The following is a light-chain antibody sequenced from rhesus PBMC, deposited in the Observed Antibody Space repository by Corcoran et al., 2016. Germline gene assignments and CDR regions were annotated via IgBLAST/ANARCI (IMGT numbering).Light chain of an antibody. CDR3: QQHHSFPPS. J-gene: IGKJ2*01. CDR1: QGISSY. Sequence: DIQMTQSPSSLSVSVGDRVTITCRASQGISSYLAWYQQKPGKPPKLLICAASTLQSGVPSRFSGSGSGTEFTLTISSLQPEDFATYYCQQHHSFPPSFGQGTKVEIK. CDR2: AAS. V-gene: IGKV1-25*02.